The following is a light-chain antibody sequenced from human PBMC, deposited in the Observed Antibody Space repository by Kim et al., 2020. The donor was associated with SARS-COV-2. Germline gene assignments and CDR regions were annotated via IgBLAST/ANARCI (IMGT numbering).Light chain of an antibody. CDR2: GNM. J-gene: IGLJ2*01. CDR3: QSYDSSLSVV. Sequence: ELTQPPSVSGAPGQRVTISCTGSSSNIGAGFDVHWYQQLPGTAPKLLMYGNMNRPSGVPDRFSGSKSGTSASLAITGLQAEDEADYYCQSYDSSLSVVFGGGTQLTVL. V-gene: IGLV1-40*01. CDR1: SSNIGAGFD.